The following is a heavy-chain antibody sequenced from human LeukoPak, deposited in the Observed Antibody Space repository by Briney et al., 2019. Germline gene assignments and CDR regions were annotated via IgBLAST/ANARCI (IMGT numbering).Heavy chain of an antibody. CDR2: INPNSGGT. CDR1: GYTFTGYY. CDR3: ARDGSGSYYYYYYYGMDV. J-gene: IGHJ6*02. V-gene: IGHV1-2*02. Sequence: ASVKVSCKASGYTFTGYYMHWVRQAPGQGLERMGWINPNSGGTNYAQKFQGRVTMTRDTSISTAYMELSRLRSDDTAVYYCARDGSGSYYYYYYYGMDVWGQGTTVTVSS. D-gene: IGHD3-10*01.